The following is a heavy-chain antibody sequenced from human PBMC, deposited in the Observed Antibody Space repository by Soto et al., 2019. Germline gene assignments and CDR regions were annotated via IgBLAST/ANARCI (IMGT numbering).Heavy chain of an antibody. CDR1: GFTFSSYA. J-gene: IGHJ5*02. D-gene: IGHD3-10*01. CDR3: ARDPGPETDPGNWFDP. CDR2: ISYDGSNK. V-gene: IGHV3-30-3*01. Sequence: PGGSLRLSCAASGFTFSSYAMHWVRQAPGKGLEWVAVISYDGSNKYYADSVKGRFTTSRDNSKNTLYLQMNSLRAEDTAVYYCARDPGPETDPGNWFDPWGQGTLVTVSS.